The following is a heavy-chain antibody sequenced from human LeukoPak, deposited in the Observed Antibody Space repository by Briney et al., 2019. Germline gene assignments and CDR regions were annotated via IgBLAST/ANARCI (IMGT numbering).Heavy chain of an antibody. Sequence: SETQSLTCAVSSYSISSGYHWGWIRQPPGKGLEWIGSTYHSGSAYYNPSLKSRVTVSVDTSKNQFSLKLSSVTAADTAVYYCARGHTVAWEFDYWGQGTLVTVSS. D-gene: IGHD4-23*01. J-gene: IGHJ4*02. CDR1: SYSISSGYH. V-gene: IGHV4-38-2*01. CDR3: ARGHTVAWEFDY. CDR2: TYHSGSA.